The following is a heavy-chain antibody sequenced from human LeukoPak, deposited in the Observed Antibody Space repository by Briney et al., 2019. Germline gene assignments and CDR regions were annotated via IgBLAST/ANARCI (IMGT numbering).Heavy chain of an antibody. CDR2: ISVSGGST. CDR1: GFTFSSYA. CDR3: AKSKEKYYYGMDV. J-gene: IGHJ6*02. D-gene: IGHD4-11*01. Sequence: PGGSLRLSCAASGFTFSSYAMSWVRQAPRMGLEWVSAISVSGGSTYYADFVKGRFTISRDNSKNTLYLQMNSLRVEDTAVYYCAKSKEKYYYGMDVWGQGTTVTVSS. V-gene: IGHV3-23*01.